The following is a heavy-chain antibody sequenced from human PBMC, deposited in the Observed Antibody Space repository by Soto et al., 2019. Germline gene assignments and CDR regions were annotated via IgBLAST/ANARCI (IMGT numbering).Heavy chain of an antibody. CDR2: IYYSGST. CDR3: ARDSSSNKIYYYYGMDV. D-gene: IGHD6-13*01. CDR1: GGSISSGDYY. V-gene: IGHV4-30-4*01. Sequence: QVQLQESGPGLVKPSQTLSLTCTVSGGSISSGDYYWSWIRQPPGKGLEWIGYIYYSGSTYYNPSLKSRVTISVDTSKNQFSLKLSSVTAADTAVYYCARDSSSNKIYYYYGMDVWGQGTTVTVSS. J-gene: IGHJ6*02.